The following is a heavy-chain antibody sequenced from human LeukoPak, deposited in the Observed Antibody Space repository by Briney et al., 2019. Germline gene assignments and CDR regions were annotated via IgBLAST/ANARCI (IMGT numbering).Heavy chain of an antibody. Sequence: PGGSLRLSCAASGFTFSSYSMNWVRQAPGKGLEWVSYISSSSSTIYYADSVKGRFTISRDNAKNSLYLQMNSLRAEDTAVYYCARVSSLAVAGFFDYWGQGILVTVSS. CDR1: GFTFSSYS. D-gene: IGHD6-19*01. J-gene: IGHJ4*02. V-gene: IGHV3-48*04. CDR3: ARVSSLAVAGFFDY. CDR2: ISSSSSTI.